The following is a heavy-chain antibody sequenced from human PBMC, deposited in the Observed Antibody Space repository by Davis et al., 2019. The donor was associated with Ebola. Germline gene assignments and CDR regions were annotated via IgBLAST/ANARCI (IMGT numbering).Heavy chain of an antibody. D-gene: IGHD1-26*01. CDR1: GYTFTGYY. Sequence: ASVKVSCKASGYTFTGYYMHWVRQAPGQGLEWMGWINPNSGGTNYAQKFQGWVTMTRDTSISTAYMELSRLRSDDTAVYYCARAREVGATVDAFDIWGQGTMVTVSS. V-gene: IGHV1-2*04. J-gene: IGHJ3*02. CDR3: ARAREVGATVDAFDI. CDR2: INPNSGGT.